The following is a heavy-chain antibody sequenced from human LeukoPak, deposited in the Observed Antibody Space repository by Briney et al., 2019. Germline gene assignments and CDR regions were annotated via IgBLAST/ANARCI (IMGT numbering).Heavy chain of an antibody. Sequence: HGESLKISCKGSGYSFTSYWIGWVRQMPGKGLEWMGIFYPGDSDTRYSPSFQGQVTISADKSISTAYLQCSSLKASDTAMYYCARRPTWPDAFDIGAQGTRLTVST. J-gene: IGHJ3*02. CDR3: ARRPTWPDAFDI. V-gene: IGHV5-51*01. CDR2: FYPGDSDT. CDR1: GYSFTSYW. D-gene: IGHD5-24*01.